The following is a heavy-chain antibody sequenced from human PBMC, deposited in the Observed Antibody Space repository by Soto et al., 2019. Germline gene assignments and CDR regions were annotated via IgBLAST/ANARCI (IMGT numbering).Heavy chain of an antibody. CDR2: INPSGGST. J-gene: IGHJ6*02. CDR1: GYTFTSYY. D-gene: IGHD4-17*01. CDR3: NIEGGAYGDFGDYYGMDV. V-gene: IGHV1-46*03. Sequence: ASVKVSCKASGYTFTSYYMHWVRQAPGQGLERMGIINPSGGSTSYAQKNQGRITMTRDTSTSTVYMELSSLRSEDKAVYYCNIEGGAYGDFGDYYGMDVWGQGTTVTVSS.